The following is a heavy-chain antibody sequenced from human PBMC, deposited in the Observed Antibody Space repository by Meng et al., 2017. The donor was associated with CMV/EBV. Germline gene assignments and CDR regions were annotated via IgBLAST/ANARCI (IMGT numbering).Heavy chain of an antibody. CDR1: GLTVSSNY. D-gene: IGHD6-13*01. J-gene: IGHJ4*02. CDR2: IYSGGST. Sequence: LSCAASGLTVSSNYMSWVRQAPGKGLEWVSVIYSGGSTYYADSVKGRFTISRDNSKNTLYLQMNSLRAEDTAVYYCARDRAAGDFDYWGQGTLVTVSS. V-gene: IGHV3-53*01. CDR3: ARDRAAGDFDY.